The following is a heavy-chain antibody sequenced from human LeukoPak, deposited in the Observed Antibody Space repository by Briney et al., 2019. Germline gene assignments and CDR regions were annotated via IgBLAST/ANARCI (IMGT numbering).Heavy chain of an antibody. CDR2: IYHTGST. Sequence: PSETLSLTCAVYGGSFSGYYWSWIRQPPGKGREWIGSIYHTGSTYYNPSLKSRVTISVDTSKNQFSLKLSSVTAADTAVYYCARLMDVWGQGTTVTVSS. CDR3: ARLMDV. V-gene: IGHV4-34*01. CDR1: GGSFSGYY. J-gene: IGHJ6*02.